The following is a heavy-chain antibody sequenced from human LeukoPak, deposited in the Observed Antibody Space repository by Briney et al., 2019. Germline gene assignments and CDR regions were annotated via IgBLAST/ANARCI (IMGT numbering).Heavy chain of an antibody. Sequence: ASVKVSCKASGYTFTSYGISWVRQAPGQGLEWMGWISAYNGNTNYAQKLQGRVTMTTDTSTSTAYMELRSLRSDDTAVYYCARDRGAWLGETGAFDIWGQGTMVTVSS. J-gene: IGHJ3*02. CDR3: ARDRGAWLGETGAFDI. D-gene: IGHD3-10*01. CDR1: GYTFTSYG. V-gene: IGHV1-18*01. CDR2: ISAYNGNT.